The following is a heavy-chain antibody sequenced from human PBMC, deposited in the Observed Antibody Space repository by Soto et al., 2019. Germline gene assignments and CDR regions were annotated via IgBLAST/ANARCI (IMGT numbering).Heavy chain of an antibody. V-gene: IGHV3-9*01. J-gene: IGHJ6*02. Sequence: PGGSLRLSCAAPGFTFDDYAIHWVRQAPGKGLEWVSSISWNSGSVVYADSVKGRFTISRDNAKNSLYLQMNSLRAEDTALYYCAKDGYYYGFDVWGQGTTVTVYS. CDR2: ISWNSGSV. CDR1: GFTFDDYA. CDR3: AKDGYYYGFDV.